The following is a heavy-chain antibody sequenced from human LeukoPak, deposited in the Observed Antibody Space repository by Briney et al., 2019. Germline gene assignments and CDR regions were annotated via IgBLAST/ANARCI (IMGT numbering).Heavy chain of an antibody. V-gene: IGHV3-48*02. CDR3: ARDNDWAFHY. J-gene: IGHJ4*02. D-gene: IGHD3-9*01. CDR2: INHHGEKI. Sequence: GGSLRLPCAASGFTFSNYVMSWVRQAPGKGLEWVSYINHHGEKIFYPDFVKGRFTISRDNAKNPLYLQMNSLRDEDTAVYYCARDNDWAFHYWGQGTLVTVSS. CDR1: GFTFSNYV.